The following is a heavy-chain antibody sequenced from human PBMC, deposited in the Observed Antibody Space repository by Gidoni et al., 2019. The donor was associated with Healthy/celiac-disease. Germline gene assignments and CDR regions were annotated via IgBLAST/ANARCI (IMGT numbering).Heavy chain of an antibody. V-gene: IGHV4-31*03. CDR3: ARDRGIAARPGWFDP. Sequence: QVQLQESGPGLVKPSQTLSLTCTVSGGSLSSGGYYWSWIRQHPGKGLEWIGYIYYSGSTYYNPSLKSRVTISVDTSKNQFSLKLSSVTAADTAVYYCARDRGIAARPGWFDPWGQGTLVTVSS. D-gene: IGHD6-6*01. CDR1: GGSLSSGGYY. J-gene: IGHJ5*02. CDR2: IYYSGST.